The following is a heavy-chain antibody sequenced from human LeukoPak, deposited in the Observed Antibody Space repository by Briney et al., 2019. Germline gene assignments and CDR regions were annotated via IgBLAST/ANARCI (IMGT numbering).Heavy chain of an antibody. J-gene: IGHJ4*02. V-gene: IGHV3-30*02. CDR3: ATRRGIAAAGTIDY. CDR2: IRYDGSNK. CDR1: GFTFSSYG. Sequence: QPGGSLRLSCAASGFTFSSYGMHWVRQAPGKGPEWVAFIRYDGSNKYYADSVKGRFTISRDNSKNTLYLQMNSLRAEDTAVYYCATRRGIAAAGTIDYWGQGTLVTVSS. D-gene: IGHD6-13*01.